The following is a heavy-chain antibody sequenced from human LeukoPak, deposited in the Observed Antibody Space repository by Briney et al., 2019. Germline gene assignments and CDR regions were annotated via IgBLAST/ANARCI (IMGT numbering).Heavy chain of an antibody. CDR2: IYYSGST. V-gene: IGHV4-30-4*08. J-gene: IGHJ3*02. D-gene: IGHD4-17*01. CDR3: ARDGDYGTFAFDI. CDR1: GGSISSGDYY. Sequence: SQTLSLTCTVSGGSISSGDYYWSWIRQPPGKGLEWIGYIYYSGSTYYNPSLKTRVPISIDVSKNQFSLDLSSVTPAHPPGYYCARDGDYGTFAFDIWGQGTMVTVSS.